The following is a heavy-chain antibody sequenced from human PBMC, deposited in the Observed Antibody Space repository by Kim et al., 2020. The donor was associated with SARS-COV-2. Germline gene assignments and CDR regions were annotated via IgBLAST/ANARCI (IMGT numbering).Heavy chain of an antibody. CDR3: AGISVAGQYGIFDY. CDR2: IYSGGST. CDR1: VFTASSNY. D-gene: IGHD6-19*01. V-gene: IGHV3-53*04. Sequence: GGSLRLSCAASVFTASSNYMSWVRQAPGKGLEWVSVIYSGGSTYYADSVKGRFTISRHNSKNTLYLQMNSLRAEDTAVYYCAGISVAGQYGIFDYWGQGTLVTVSS. J-gene: IGHJ4*02.